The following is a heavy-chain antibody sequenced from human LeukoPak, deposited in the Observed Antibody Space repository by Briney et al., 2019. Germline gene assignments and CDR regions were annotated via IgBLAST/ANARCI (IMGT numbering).Heavy chain of an antibody. CDR1: GFTFSSYA. CDR3: AKSMSGYSYGMDV. V-gene: IGHV3-23*01. J-gene: IGHJ6*02. D-gene: IGHD5-18*01. CDR2: ISGSGGST. Sequence: QTGGSLRLSCAASGFTFSSYAMSWVRQAPGKGLEWVSAISGSGGSTYYADSVKGRFTISRDNSKNTLYLQMNSLRAEDTAVYYCAKSMSGYSYGMDVWGQGTTVTVSS.